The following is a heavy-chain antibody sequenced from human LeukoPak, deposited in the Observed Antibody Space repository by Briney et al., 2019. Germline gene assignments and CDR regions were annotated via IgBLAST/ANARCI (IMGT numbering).Heavy chain of an antibody. J-gene: IGHJ4*02. CDR3: AKDRAPYSSSWSPSFDY. V-gene: IGHV3-66*01. D-gene: IGHD6-13*01. CDR2: IYSGGST. CDR1: GFTVSSNY. Sequence: HPGGSLRLSCAASGFTVSSNYMSWVRQAPGKGLEWVSVIYSGGSTYYADSVKGRFIISRDNSKNTLYLQMNSLRAEDTAVYYCAKDRAPYSSSWSPSFDYWGQGTLVTVSS.